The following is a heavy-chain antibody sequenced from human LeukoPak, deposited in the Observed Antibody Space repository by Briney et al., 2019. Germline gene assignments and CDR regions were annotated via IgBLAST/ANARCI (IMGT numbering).Heavy chain of an antibody. V-gene: IGHV3-7*05. D-gene: IGHD2-2*01. CDR2: IKQDGSEK. J-gene: IGHJ4*02. CDR3: ARDGKAVPAAMRY. Sequence: ETLSLTCAVYGGSFSGYYWSWVRQAPGKGLEWVANIKQDGSEKYYVDSVKGRFTISRDNAKNSLYLQMNSLRAEDTAVYYCARDGKAVPAAMRYWGQGTLVTVSS. CDR1: GGSFSGYY.